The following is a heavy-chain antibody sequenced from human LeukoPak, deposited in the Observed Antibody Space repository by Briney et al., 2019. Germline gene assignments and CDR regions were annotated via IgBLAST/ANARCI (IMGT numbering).Heavy chain of an antibody. V-gene: IGHV4-59*01. CDR1: GASISGYY. Sequence: PSETLSLTCTVSGASISGYYRGWIRQSPGKGLEWIGYIHYSGDTNYIPSLKSRVSISVDTSKNQFSLKLTSLTAADTAVYYCVKVGTGTVDFWGQGTLVSISS. D-gene: IGHD1-1*01. J-gene: IGHJ4*02. CDR2: IHYSGDT. CDR3: VKVGTGTVDF.